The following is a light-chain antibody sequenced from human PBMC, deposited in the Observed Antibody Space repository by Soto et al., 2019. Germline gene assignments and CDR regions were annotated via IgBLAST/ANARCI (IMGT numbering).Light chain of an antibody. CDR3: SSYTSSSTRV. V-gene: IGLV2-14*01. CDR1: SSDVGGYNY. J-gene: IGLJ1*01. CDR2: EVS. Sequence: QSVLTQPASVSASPGQSITISCTGTSSDVGGYNYVSWYQHHPGKAPKLMIYEVSNRPSGVSNRFSGSKSGNTASLTISGLQAEDEADYYCSSYTSSSTRVFGPGTKVTVL.